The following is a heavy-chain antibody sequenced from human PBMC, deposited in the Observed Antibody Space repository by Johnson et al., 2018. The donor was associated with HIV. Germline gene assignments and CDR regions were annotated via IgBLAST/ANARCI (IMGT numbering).Heavy chain of an antibody. V-gene: IGHV3-11*04. J-gene: IGHJ3*02. D-gene: IGHD3-10*01. CDR1: GFSFSDYY. CDR2: ISSSSSNI. CDR3: ARERATLWFRASGAAFDI. Sequence: QVQLVESGGGLVKPGGSLRLSCAASGFSFSDYYMSWIRQAPGKGLEWVSYISSSSSNIYYADSVKGRFTISRDNSKNSLFLQMYSLRAEDTAVYYCARERATLWFRASGAAFDIWGQGTMVTVSS.